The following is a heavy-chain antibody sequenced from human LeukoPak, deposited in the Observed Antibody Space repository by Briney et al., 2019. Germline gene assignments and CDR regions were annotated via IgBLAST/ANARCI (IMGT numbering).Heavy chain of an antibody. Sequence: PGGSLRLSCAASGFTFSSYDMHWVRHVPGQGLEWVSAIGTAGNTYYPGSVKGRFTISRENAKNSLHLQMNSLRAGDTAVYYCARAGGSSGWYSFGYWGQGTLVSVSS. CDR1: GFTFSSYD. D-gene: IGHD6-13*01. CDR2: IGTAGNT. J-gene: IGHJ4*02. CDR3: ARAGGSSGWYSFGY. V-gene: IGHV3-13*04.